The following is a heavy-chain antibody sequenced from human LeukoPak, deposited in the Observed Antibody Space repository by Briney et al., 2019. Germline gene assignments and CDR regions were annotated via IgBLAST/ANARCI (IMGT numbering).Heavy chain of an antibody. V-gene: IGHV3-64*01. CDR3: ARGGGSNHGDAFDI. J-gene: IGHJ3*02. Sequence: PGGSLRLSCAASGCTFLSYSMHGVGQGPAKEREDVSAISSDGTRTYYASSMKGRISISRDNSKNTLYLPMGSLRVADMAVYYCARGGGSNHGDAFDIWGHGTVVTVSS. CDR1: GCTFLSYS. D-gene: IGHD1-26*01. CDR2: ISSDGTRT.